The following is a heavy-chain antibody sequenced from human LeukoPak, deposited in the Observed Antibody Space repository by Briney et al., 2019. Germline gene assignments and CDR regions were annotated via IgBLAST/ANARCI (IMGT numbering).Heavy chain of an antibody. D-gene: IGHD1-26*01. Sequence: GGSLRLSCAVSGFTFTDYYMSWIRQAPGKGLEWVSGISGSGGSTYHADSVKGRFTISRDNSKNTLSLQMNSLRAEDTAVYYCAKDLSSGSYDYWGQGTLVTVSS. V-gene: IGHV3-23*01. CDR1: GFTFTDYY. CDR3: AKDLSSGSYDY. CDR2: ISGSGGST. J-gene: IGHJ4*02.